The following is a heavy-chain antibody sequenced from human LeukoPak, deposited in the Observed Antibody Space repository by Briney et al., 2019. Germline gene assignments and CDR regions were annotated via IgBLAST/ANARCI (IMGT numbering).Heavy chain of an antibody. CDR2: IAKDGRNP. V-gene: IGHV3-30*04. CDR1: GFTFSSYA. Sequence: GGSLRLSCAASGFTFSSYAMHWVRQAPVKGLEWVAVIAKDGRNPYYLDSVRGRFTISRDNSKNTLYLQMNSLRAEDRAVYYCASLITGTRQFDCWGKGTLVTVSS. CDR3: ASLITGTRQFDC. J-gene: IGHJ4*02. D-gene: IGHD1-7*01.